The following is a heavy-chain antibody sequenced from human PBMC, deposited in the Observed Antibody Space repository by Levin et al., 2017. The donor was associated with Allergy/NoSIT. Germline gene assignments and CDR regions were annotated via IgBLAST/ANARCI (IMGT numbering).Heavy chain of an antibody. CDR2: IYPGDSDT. D-gene: IGHD3-10*01. Sequence: GGSLRLSCKGSGYSFNTYWIGWVRQMPGKGLEWMGIIYPGDSDTRYSPSFQGQVTMSADKSNSTAYLQWSSLKASDTAIYYCARIRTGNSVYFDYWGQGTLVTVSS. J-gene: IGHJ4*02. CDR1: GYSFNTYW. V-gene: IGHV5-51*01. CDR3: ARIRTGNSVYFDY.